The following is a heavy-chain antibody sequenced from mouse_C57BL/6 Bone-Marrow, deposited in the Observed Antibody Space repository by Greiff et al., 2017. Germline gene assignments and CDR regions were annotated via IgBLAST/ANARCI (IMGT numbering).Heavy chain of an antibody. CDR2: ISYDGSN. J-gene: IGHJ4*01. CDR1: GYSITSGYY. V-gene: IGHV3-6*01. CDR3: ARGGMDY. Sequence: EVQLQQSGPGLVKPSQSLSLTCSVTGYSITSGYYWNWIRQFPGNKLEWMGYISYDGSNNYNPSLKNRISITRDTSNNQFFLKLNSVTTEDTATYYCARGGMDYWGQGTSVTVSS.